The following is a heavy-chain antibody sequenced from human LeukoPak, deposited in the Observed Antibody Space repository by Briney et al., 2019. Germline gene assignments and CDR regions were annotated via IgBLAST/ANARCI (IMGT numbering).Heavy chain of an antibody. CDR3: ARSKIDGSYRP. V-gene: IGHV1-3*01. CDR2: INAGNGNT. Sequence: ASVKVSCKASGYTFTSYAMHWVRQAPGQKLEWMGWINAGNGNTKYSQKFQGRVTVTRDTSASTAYMELSSLRSEDTAVYYCARSKIDGSYRPWGQGTLVTVSS. D-gene: IGHD1-26*01. J-gene: IGHJ5*02. CDR1: GYTFTSYA.